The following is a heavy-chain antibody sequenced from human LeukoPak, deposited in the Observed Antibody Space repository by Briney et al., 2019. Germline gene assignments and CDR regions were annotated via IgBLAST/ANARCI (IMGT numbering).Heavy chain of an antibody. Sequence: PSETLSLTSAVYGGSFSGYYWSWIRQPPGKGLEWIGEINHSGSTNYNPSLKSRVTISVDTSKNQFSLKLSSVTAADTAVYYCARTPPITESGYSRWWSDPWGQGTLVTVSS. D-gene: IGHD3-3*01. CDR3: ARTPPITESGYSRWWSDP. J-gene: IGHJ5*02. CDR1: GGSFSGYY. V-gene: IGHV4-34*01. CDR2: INHSGST.